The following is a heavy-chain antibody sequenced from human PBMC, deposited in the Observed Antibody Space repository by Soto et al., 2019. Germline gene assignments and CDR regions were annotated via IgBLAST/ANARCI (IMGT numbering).Heavy chain of an antibody. D-gene: IGHD1-26*01. CDR1: GGSISSGGYY. CDR3: ARIGEATVAFYY. CDR2: IYWDDDK. Sequence: TLSLTCTVSGGSISSGGYYWSWIRQHPGKALEWLALIYWDDDKRYSPSLKSRLTITKDTSKNQVVLTMTNMDPVDTATYYCARIGEATVAFYYWGQGTLVTVSS. J-gene: IGHJ4*02. V-gene: IGHV2-5*08.